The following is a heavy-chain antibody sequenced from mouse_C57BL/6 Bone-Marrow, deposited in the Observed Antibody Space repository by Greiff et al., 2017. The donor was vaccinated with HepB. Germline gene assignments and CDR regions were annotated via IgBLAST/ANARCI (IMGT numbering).Heavy chain of an antibody. J-gene: IGHJ3*01. CDR1: GFSLTSYG. CDR2: IWGGGST. CDR3: ARYGYDDGAWFAY. Sequence: VQLVESGPGLVAPSQSLSITCTVSGFSLTSYGVDWVRQPPGKGLEWLGVIWGGGSTNYNSALMSRLSISKDNAKSQVFLKMNSLQTEDTAMYYWARYGYDDGAWFAYWGQGTLVTVSA. V-gene: IGHV2-9*01. D-gene: IGHD2-2*01.